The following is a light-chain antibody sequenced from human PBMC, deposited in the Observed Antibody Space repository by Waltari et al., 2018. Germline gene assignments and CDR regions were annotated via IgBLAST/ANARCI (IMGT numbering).Light chain of an antibody. V-gene: IGKV3-15*01. CDR3: QQYHQRPPWT. J-gene: IGKJ1*01. Sequence: VLTQFPDTLSVSPGARATLSCRASQSVTTNLAWYQQKPGLPPRLLIYRASTRATGVPARFSGSGSGTEFTLIISSLQSEDFAVYYCQQYHQRPPWTFGQGTKVEIK. CDR1: QSVTTN. CDR2: RAS.